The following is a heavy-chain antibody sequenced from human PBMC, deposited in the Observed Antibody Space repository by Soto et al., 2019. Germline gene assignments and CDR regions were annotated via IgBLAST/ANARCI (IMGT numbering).Heavy chain of an antibody. J-gene: IGHJ6*02. Sequence: SETLSLTCTVSGVSISTYYWSWIRQPPGKGLEWIGEINHSGSTNYNPSLKSRVTISVDTSKNQFSLKLSSVTAADTAVYYCARGSYDILTGYYREMDVWGQGTTVTVYS. CDR2: INHSGST. CDR3: ARGSYDILTGYYREMDV. V-gene: IGHV4-34*01. CDR1: GVSISTYY. D-gene: IGHD3-9*01.